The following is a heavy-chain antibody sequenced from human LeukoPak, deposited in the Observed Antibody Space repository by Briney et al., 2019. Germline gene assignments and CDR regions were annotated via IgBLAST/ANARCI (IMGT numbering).Heavy chain of an antibody. D-gene: IGHD3-10*01. CDR3: ARAYYYGSGRFFDY. J-gene: IGHJ4*02. Sequence: PSETLSLICTVSGGSISTSSYYWGWVRQPPGKGLEWIGNIFYSGSTYYSPSLKSRVTISLDTSRNQFSLKLSSVTAADTAVYYCARAYYYGSGRFFDYWGQGTLVTVSS. CDR2: IFYSGST. V-gene: IGHV4-39*01. CDR1: GGSISTSSYY.